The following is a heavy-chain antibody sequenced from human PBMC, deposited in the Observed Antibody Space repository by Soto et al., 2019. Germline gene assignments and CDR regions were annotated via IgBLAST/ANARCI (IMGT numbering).Heavy chain of an antibody. D-gene: IGHD2-2*02. V-gene: IGHV4-59*01. CDR2: IYYSGST. CDR1: GGSISSYY. CDR3: ARGVVVPAAIGDYYMDV. Sequence: SETLSLTCTVSGGSISSYYWSWIRQPPGKGLEWIGYIYYSGSTNYNPSLKSRVTISVDTSKNQFSLKLSSVTAADTAVYYCARGVVVPAAIGDYYMDVWGKGTTVTVSS. J-gene: IGHJ6*03.